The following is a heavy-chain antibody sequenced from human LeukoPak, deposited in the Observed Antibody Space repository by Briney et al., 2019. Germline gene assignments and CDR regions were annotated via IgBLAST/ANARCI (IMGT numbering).Heavy chain of an antibody. CDR2: LWYDGSNK. CDR1: GFTFTSYG. CDR3: ARDWGNGRIAVAGFKV. D-gene: IGHD6-19*01. Sequence: GGSLRLSCAASGFTFTSYGMHWVRQAPGKGLEWVAGLWYDGSNKYYADSVKGRFTISRDNSKNTLSLQMNSLRAEDTAVYYCARDWGNGRIAVAGFKVWGQGTLVTVSS. J-gene: IGHJ4*02. V-gene: IGHV3-33*01.